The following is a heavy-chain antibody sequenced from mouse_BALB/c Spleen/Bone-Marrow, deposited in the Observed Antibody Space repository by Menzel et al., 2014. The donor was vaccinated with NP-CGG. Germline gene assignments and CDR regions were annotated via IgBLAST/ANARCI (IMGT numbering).Heavy chain of an antibody. J-gene: IGHJ3*01. Sequence: QVQLQQSGAELVKPGASVKLSCKASGYTFTSYWIHWVKLRPGHGLEWIGEINPSNGRTNYNEKFKNKATLNVDKSSSTTYIQLSSLTSEDSAVYYCARYDGPAWFAYWGQGTLVTVS. V-gene: IGHV1S81*02. CDR1: GYTFTSYW. CDR2: INPSNGRT. D-gene: IGHD2-3*01. CDR3: ARYDGPAWFAY.